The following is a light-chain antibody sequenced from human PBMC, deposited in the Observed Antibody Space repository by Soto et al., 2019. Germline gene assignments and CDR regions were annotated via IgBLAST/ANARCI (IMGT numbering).Light chain of an antibody. CDR2: GNN. CDR3: QSYDSSLSALYV. Sequence: QSVLTQPASVSGAPGQRVTLSCPGSSSNIGAGYEVHWYQQLPGTAPKLLIYGNNDRPAGVPDRFSGSKSATSASLAITGLQAEDEADYYCQSYDSSLSALYVFGTGTKVTVL. CDR1: SSNIGAGYE. J-gene: IGLJ1*01. V-gene: IGLV1-40*01.